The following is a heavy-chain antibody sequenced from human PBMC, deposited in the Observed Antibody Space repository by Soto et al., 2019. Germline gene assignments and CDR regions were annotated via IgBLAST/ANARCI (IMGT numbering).Heavy chain of an antibody. CDR3: ASTPSIGVTKIKTIDY. CDR1: GGSISSSSYY. D-gene: IGHD2-21*02. J-gene: IGHJ4*02. V-gene: IGHV4-39*01. Sequence: PSETLSHTCTVSGGSISSSSYYWGWIRQPPGKGLEWIGSIYYSGSTYYNPSLKSRVTISVDTSKNQFSLKLSSVTAADTAVYYCASTPSIGVTKIKTIDYWGQGTLVTVSS. CDR2: IYYSGST.